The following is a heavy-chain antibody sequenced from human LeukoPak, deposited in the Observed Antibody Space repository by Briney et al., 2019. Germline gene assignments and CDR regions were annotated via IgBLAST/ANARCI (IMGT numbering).Heavy chain of an antibody. D-gene: IGHD1-14*01. CDR2: LYSDGNT. CDR3: ARGVEPLAANTLAY. J-gene: IGHJ4*02. V-gene: IGHV3-53*01. CDR1: GFTVITND. Sequence: GGSLRLSCAASGFTVITNDMTWVRQAPGKGLEWVSVLYSDGNTKYADSVQGRFTISRDNSKNTLYLEMNSLSPADTAVYYCARGVEPLAANTLAYWGEGTLVTVSS.